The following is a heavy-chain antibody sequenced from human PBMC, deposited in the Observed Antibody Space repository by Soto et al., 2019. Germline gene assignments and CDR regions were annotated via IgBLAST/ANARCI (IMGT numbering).Heavy chain of an antibody. V-gene: IGHV4-31*03. CDR3: ARDRLMATAGTARHYFGLDV. CDR2: IYYSGNT. J-gene: IGHJ6*02. D-gene: IGHD5-18*01. CDR1: GGSIRSGGYY. Sequence: SETLSLTCTVSGGSIRSGGYYWSWVRQNPRKGLEWIGNIYYSGNTYYNPSLKSRLTISVDTSKNQFPLNLSSVTAADTAVYYCARDRLMATAGTARHYFGLDVWGQGTTVTVSS.